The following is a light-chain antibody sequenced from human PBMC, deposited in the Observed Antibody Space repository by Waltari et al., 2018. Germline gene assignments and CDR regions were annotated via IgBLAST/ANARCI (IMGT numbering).Light chain of an antibody. Sequence: EIVMTQSPATLSVSPGERATLSCRASQSVSSNLAWYQHKPGQAPRPLIYGAPTRATGIPDRVRGSGSGTEFTITISSLQSEDFAVYYCQQYNNWPRRTFAQGTKVEIK. CDR3: QQYNNWPRRT. V-gene: IGKV3-15*01. J-gene: IGKJ2*01. CDR2: GAP. CDR1: QSVSSN.